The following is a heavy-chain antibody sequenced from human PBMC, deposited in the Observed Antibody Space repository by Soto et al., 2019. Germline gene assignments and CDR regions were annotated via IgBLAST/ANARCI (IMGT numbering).Heavy chain of an antibody. Sequence: QVQLVQSGAEVKKPGSSVTVSCKASGGTFGNSAISWVRQAPGQGLEWMGGIIPIVPKPDYAQKYKGRVTISADESTSTAYMDLTSLRSEDTAVYYCARDKDRPQIGGNYYYALDVWGQGTTVTVSS. V-gene: IGHV1-69*12. CDR2: IIPIVPKP. CDR1: GGTFGNSA. J-gene: IGHJ6*02. CDR3: ARDKDRPQIGGNYYYALDV.